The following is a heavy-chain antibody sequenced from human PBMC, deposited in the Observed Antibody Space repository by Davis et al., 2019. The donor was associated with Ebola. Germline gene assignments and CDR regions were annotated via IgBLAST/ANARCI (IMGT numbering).Heavy chain of an antibody. V-gene: IGHV3-30*18. CDR2: ISYDGSNK. Sequence: GESLKISCAASGFTFSGHDMHWVRQAPGKGLEWVAAISYDGSNKFHADSVKGRFTISRDNTNNTLYLQMNSLTDADTAVYYCAKGDSWSYFDYWGQGTLVTVSS. CDR1: GFTFSGHD. D-gene: IGHD1-26*01. CDR3: AKGDSWSYFDY. J-gene: IGHJ4*02.